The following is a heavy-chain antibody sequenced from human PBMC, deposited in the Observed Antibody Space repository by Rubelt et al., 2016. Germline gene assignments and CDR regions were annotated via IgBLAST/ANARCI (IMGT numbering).Heavy chain of an antibody. V-gene: IGHV3-23*01. J-gene: IGHJ4*02. Sequence: GQGLEWVSSISGTGDDSYYADSVRGRLTISRDNSKNTLYLQMNSLRAEDTAVYYCTVTFTIWGGDGLFDYWGQGTLVTVSS. CDR2: ISGTGDDS. CDR3: TVTFTIWGGDGLFDY. D-gene: IGHD3-16*01.